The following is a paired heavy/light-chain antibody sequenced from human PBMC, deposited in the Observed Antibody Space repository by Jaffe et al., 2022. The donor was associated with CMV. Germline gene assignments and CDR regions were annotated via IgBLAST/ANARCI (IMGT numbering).Light chain of an antibody. CDR2: EDT. J-gene: IGLJ2*01. V-gene: IGLV3-10*01. Sequence: SYELTQPPSVSVSPGQTAGISCSGDALSRKYAYWYQQRSGQAPVLVMYEDTKRPSGIPERFSGSSSGTTATLTITGAQVDDEADYYCFSTDKSGNDVAFGGGTKVTVL. CDR3: FSTDKSGNDVA. CDR1: ALSRKY.
Heavy chain of an antibody. D-gene: IGHD3-3*01. Sequence: EVYLVESGGELVQPGGSLRLSCAASGFTFSSYWMQWVRRIPGKGLVWVSRIKSDGTGADYADSVKGRFTISRDNAKNTVSLQMNSLRVEDTAVYYCARGPIQSYDFWSGTYFFDYWGQGTMVTVSS. J-gene: IGHJ4*02. V-gene: IGHV3-74*01. CDR3: ARGPIQSYDFWSGTYFFDY. CDR2: IKSDGTGA. CDR1: GFTFSSYW.